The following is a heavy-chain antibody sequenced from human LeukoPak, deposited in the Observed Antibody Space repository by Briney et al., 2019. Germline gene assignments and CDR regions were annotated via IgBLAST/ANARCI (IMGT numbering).Heavy chain of an antibody. V-gene: IGHV3-48*03. CDR1: GFTFSSYE. D-gene: IGHD1-26*01. CDR2: ITSRSSNT. CDR3: ARGKRVGPTTDYYYGMDV. J-gene: IGHJ6*02. Sequence: GGSLRLSCAASGFTFSSYEMNWVRQAPGKGLERVSYITSRSSNTNYADSVKGRFTISRDNGKNSLYLQMNSLGAEDTAVYYCARGKRVGPTTDYYYGMDVWGQGTTVTVSS.